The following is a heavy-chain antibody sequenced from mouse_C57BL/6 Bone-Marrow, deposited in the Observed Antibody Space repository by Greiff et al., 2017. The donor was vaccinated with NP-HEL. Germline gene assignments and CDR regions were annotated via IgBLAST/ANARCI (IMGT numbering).Heavy chain of an antibody. Sequence: VQVVESGAELVRPGTSVKVSCKASGYAFTNYLIEWVKQRPGQGLEWIGVINPGSGGTNYNEKFKGKATLTADKSSSTAYMQLSSLTSEDSAVYFCASNGRRGYYAMDYWGQGTSVTVSS. CDR1: GYAFTNYL. D-gene: IGHD2-12*01. V-gene: IGHV1-54*01. CDR3: ASNGRRGYYAMDY. J-gene: IGHJ4*01. CDR2: INPGSGGT.